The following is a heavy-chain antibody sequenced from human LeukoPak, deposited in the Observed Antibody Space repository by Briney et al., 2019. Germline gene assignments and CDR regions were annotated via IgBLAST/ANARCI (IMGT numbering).Heavy chain of an antibody. V-gene: IGHV3-30*02. CDR2: IRYDGSNK. CDR1: GFTFSSYG. CDR3: AKGSAYYDILTGYLPYYFDY. J-gene: IGHJ4*02. D-gene: IGHD3-9*01. Sequence: GGSLRLSCAASGFTFSSYGMHWVRQAPGKGLEWVAFIRYDGSNKYYADSVKGRFTISRDNSKNTLYLQMNSLRAEDTAVYYCAKGSAYYDILTGYLPYYFDYWGQGTLVTVSS.